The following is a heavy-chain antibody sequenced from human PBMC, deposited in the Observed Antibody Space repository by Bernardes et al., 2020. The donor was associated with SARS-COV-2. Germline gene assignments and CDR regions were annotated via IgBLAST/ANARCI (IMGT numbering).Heavy chain of an antibody. J-gene: IGHJ4*02. Sequence: GWSLRLSCAASGFTFDDYAMHWVRQAPGKGLEWVSGISWNSGSVGYADSVKGRFTISRDNAKNSLYLQMNSLRAEDTALYYCAKIAVAATGDYWGQGTLVTVSS. CDR2: ISWNSGSV. D-gene: IGHD6-19*01. V-gene: IGHV3-9*01. CDR1: GFTFDDYA. CDR3: AKIAVAATGDY.